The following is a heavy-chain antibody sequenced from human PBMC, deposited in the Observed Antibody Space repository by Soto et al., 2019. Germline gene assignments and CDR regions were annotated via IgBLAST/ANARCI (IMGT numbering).Heavy chain of an antibody. Sequence: QVQLVQSGAEVKKPGASVKVSCKASGYTFTSYDINWVRQATGQGLEWMGWMNPNSGNTGYAQKFQGRVTMTRNTSISTAYMELSSLRSEDTAVYYCASHYPYYYYYGMDVSGQGTTVTVSS. CDR3: ASHYPYYYYYGMDV. J-gene: IGHJ6*02. D-gene: IGHD3-10*01. CDR1: GYTFTSYD. V-gene: IGHV1-8*01. CDR2: MNPNSGNT.